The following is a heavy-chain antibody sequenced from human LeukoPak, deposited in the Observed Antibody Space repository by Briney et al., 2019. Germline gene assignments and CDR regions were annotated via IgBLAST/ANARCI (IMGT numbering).Heavy chain of an antibody. V-gene: IGHV3-43*02. CDR2: ISGDGTIR. Sequence: GGSLRLSCAASGLNLDAYAMHWVRHAPGKGLEWVSLISGDGTIRYYADSVKGRFTISRDNSKNSLFLEMNSLRSEDTALYYCAKDTPLFYHYYGIDVWGQGNTGTVSS. J-gene: IGHJ6*02. CDR1: GLNLDAYA. CDR3: AKDTPLFYHYYGIDV.